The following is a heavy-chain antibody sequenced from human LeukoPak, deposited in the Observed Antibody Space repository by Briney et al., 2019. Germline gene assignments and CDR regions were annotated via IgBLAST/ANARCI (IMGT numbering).Heavy chain of an antibody. J-gene: IGHJ4*02. CDR2: IIPILGIA. V-gene: IGHV1-69*04. D-gene: IGHD3/OR15-3a*01. Sequence: GASVKVSCKASGGTFSSYAICWVRQAPGQGLEWMGRIIPILGIANYAQKFQGRVTITADKSTCTAYMELSSLRSEDTAVYYCARDVGLAGPFDYWGQGTLVTVSS. CDR3: ARDVGLAGPFDY. CDR1: GGTFSSYA.